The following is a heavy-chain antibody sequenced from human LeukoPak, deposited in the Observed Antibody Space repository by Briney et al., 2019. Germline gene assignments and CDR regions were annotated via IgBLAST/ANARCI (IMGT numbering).Heavy chain of an antibody. J-gene: IGHJ4*02. CDR1: GFTFDSYA. CDR2: ISGGSEDT. CDR3: ARDHNYAFDN. V-gene: IGHV3-21*01. D-gene: IGHD1-1*01. Sequence: GGSLRLSCTASGFTFDSYAMSWVRQAPGKGLEWVSSISGGSEDTYYADSVKGRFTISGDNAKNSLYLQMNSLRVEDTAVYYCARDHNYAFDNWGQGTLVTVSS.